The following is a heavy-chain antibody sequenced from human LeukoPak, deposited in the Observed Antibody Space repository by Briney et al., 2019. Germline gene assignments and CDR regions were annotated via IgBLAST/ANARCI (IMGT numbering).Heavy chain of an antibody. Sequence: GASVTVSCTASGGTFSIYAISWVRQAPGHGLEWMGGIIPIFGTANYAQKFQGRVTITADESTSTAYMELSSLRSEDTAVYYCARHRLRRHFDYWGQGTLVTVSS. J-gene: IGHJ4*02. CDR2: IIPIFGTA. CDR1: GGTFSIYA. D-gene: IGHD4-17*01. CDR3: ARHRLRRHFDY. V-gene: IGHV1-69*13.